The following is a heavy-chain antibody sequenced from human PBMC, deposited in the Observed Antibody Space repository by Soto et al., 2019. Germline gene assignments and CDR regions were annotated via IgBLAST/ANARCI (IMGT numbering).Heavy chain of an antibody. CDR2: INPKTGGT. J-gene: IGHJ4*02. CDR1: GYTFPGQY. Sequence: ASVKVSCKASGYTFPGQYIHWVRQAPGQGLEWMGWINPKTGGTNYARKFQGRVTMTRDTSMSTAYRGLSRLRSDDTAVYYCARDFSSSADGFDYWGQGTLVTVSS. CDR3: ARDFSSSADGFDY. D-gene: IGHD6-6*01. V-gene: IGHV1-2*02.